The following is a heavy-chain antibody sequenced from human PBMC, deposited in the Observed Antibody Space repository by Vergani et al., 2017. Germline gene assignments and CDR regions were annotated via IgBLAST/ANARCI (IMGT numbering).Heavy chain of an antibody. Sequence: EVQLVESGGGLVQPGRSLRLSCAASGFTFDDYAMHWVRQAPGKGLEWVSGISWNSGSIGYADSAKGRFTISRDNAKNSLYLQMNSLRAEDTALYYCAKDLYSGYDRGAFDIWSQGTMVTVSS. CDR3: AKDLYSGYDRGAFDI. CDR1: GFTFDDYA. J-gene: IGHJ3*02. CDR2: ISWNSGSI. D-gene: IGHD5-12*01. V-gene: IGHV3-9*01.